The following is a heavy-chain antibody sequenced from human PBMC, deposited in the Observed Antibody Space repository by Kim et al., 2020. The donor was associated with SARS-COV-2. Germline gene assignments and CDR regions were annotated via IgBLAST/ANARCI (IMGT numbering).Heavy chain of an antibody. CDR3: ARPAGGSGSYSDWYFDL. J-gene: IGHJ2*01. D-gene: IGHD3-10*01. CDR1: GGSISSSSYY. CDR2: IYYSGST. Sequence: SETLSLTCTVSGGSISSSSYYWGWIRQPPGKGLEWIGSIYYSGSTYYNPSLKSRVTISVDTSKNQFSLKLSSVTAADTAVYYCARPAGGSGSYSDWYFDLCGRGTLVTVSS. V-gene: IGHV4-39*01.